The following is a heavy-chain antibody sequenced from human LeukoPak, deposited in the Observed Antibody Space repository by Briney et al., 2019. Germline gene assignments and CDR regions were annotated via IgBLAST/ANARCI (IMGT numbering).Heavy chain of an antibody. CDR3: ARQAYGSHFDAFDI. J-gene: IGHJ3*02. Sequence: GESLKISCKASGYRFTTDYIGWVRQMPGKGLEWMGIIYPDDSETNYSPSFQGQVSMSVDKSVTTAYLQWSSLKASDTAIYYCARQAYGSHFDAFDIWGQGTMVTVSS. CDR1: GYRFTTDY. D-gene: IGHD3-22*01. V-gene: IGHV5-51*01. CDR2: IYPDDSET.